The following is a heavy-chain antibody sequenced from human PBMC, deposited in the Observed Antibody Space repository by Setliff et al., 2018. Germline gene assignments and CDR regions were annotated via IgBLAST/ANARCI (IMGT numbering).Heavy chain of an antibody. V-gene: IGHV1-69*13. Sequence: GASVKVSCKASGGTFGSSALSWVRQAPGQGLEWMGGIIPMFDTGIYAEKFQGRVTLSADESTSTVYMELTRLRPEDTAIYYCARDKADYYDRSGYSGASDVWGQGTMVTVSS. CDR1: GGTFGSSA. CDR2: IIPMFDTG. D-gene: IGHD3-22*01. J-gene: IGHJ3*01. CDR3: ARDKADYYDRSGYSGASDV.